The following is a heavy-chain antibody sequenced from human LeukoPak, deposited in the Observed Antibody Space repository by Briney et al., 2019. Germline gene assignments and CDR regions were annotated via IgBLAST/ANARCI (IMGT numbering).Heavy chain of an antibody. CDR2: INPSGGST. CDR1: GYTFTSYY. V-gene: IGHV1-46*01. CDR3: AKDSGVLRHFDRLSYFDY. D-gene: IGHD3-9*01. J-gene: IGHJ4*02. Sequence: ASVKVSCKASGYTFTSYYMHWVRQAPGQGLEWMGIINPSGGSTSYAQKFQGRVTMTRDTSTSTVYMELSSLRSEDTAVYYCAKDSGVLRHFDRLSYFDYWGQGTLVTVSS.